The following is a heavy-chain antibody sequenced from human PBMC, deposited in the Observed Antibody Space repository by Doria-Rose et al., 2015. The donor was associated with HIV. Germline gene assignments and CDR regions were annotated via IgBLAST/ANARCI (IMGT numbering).Heavy chain of an antibody. CDR2: IFLDDER. D-gene: IGHD6-13*01. CDR3: ARIKSSRWYHKYYFDF. J-gene: IGHJ4*02. V-gene: IGHV2-26*01. Sequence: QVTLKESGPVLVKPTETLTLTCTVSGVSLSSPGMGVSWIRRPPGKALEWLANIFLDDERSYKTSLKCRLAISRGTSKSQVVLTMTDMDPVDTATYYCARIKSSRWYHKYYFDFWGQGTLVIVSA. CDR1: GVSLSSPGMG.